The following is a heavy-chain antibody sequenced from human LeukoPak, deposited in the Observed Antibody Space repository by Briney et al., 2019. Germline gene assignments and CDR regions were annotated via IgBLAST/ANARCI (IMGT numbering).Heavy chain of an antibody. CDR1: GFTFSSHG. D-gene: IGHD4-23*01. CDR2: ISGSGGST. CDR3: AKYGGRFDY. J-gene: IGHJ4*02. V-gene: IGHV3-23*01. Sequence: GGSLRLSCAASGFTFSSHGMGWVRQAPGKGLEWVSAISGSGGSTYYADSVKGRFTISRDNSKNTLYLQMNSLRAEDTAVYYCAKYGGRFDYWGQGTLVTVSS.